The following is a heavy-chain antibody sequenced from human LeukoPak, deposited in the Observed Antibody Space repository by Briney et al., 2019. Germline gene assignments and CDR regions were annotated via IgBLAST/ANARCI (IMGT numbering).Heavy chain of an antibody. D-gene: IGHD2-8*02. CDR2: ITSSSSYA. Sequence: GGSLRLSCAASGFTFSTYNMNWVRQAPGKRLEWVSSITSSSSYAFYADSVKGRFTISRDNAKSSLYLQMNNLRAEDTAVYYCATYRQVLLPFESWGQGTLVTVSS. CDR1: GFTFSTYN. CDR3: ATYRQVLLPFES. V-gene: IGHV3-21*01. J-gene: IGHJ4*02.